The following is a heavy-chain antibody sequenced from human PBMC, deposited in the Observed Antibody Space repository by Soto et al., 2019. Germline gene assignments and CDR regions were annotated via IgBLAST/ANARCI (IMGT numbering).Heavy chain of an antibody. V-gene: IGHV3-23*01. CDR3: AKDTYDSSGYLNWFDP. CDR2: ISGSGGST. D-gene: IGHD3-22*01. CDR1: GFTFSSYA. Sequence: EVQLLESGGGLVQPGGSLRLSCAASGFTFSSYAMSWVRQAPGKGLEWVSAISGSGGSTYYADSVKGRFTISRDNSKNTLYLQMNSLRAEDTAVYYCAKDTYDSSGYLNWFDPWGQGPLVTVSS. J-gene: IGHJ5*02.